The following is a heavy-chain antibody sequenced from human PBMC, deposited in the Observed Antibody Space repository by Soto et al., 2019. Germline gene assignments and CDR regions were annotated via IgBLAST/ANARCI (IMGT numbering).Heavy chain of an antibody. CDR2: ISSSSSYT. V-gene: IGHV3-11*03. CDR1: GFTFSDYY. D-gene: IGHD6-13*01. J-gene: IGHJ4*02. CDR3: ARFIAAAAPWFDY. Sequence: PGGSLRLSCAASGFTFSDYYMSWIRQAPGKGLEWVSYISSSSSYTNYADSVKGRFTVSRDNAKNSLYLQMNSLRAEDTAVYYCARFIAAAAPWFDYWGQGTLVTVSS.